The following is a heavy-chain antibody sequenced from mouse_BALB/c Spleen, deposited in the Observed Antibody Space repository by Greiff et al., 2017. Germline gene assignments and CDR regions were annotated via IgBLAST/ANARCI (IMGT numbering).Heavy chain of an antibody. Sequence: EVKVEESGPGLVKPSQSLSLTCTVTGYSITSDYAWNWIRQFPGNKLEWMGYISYSGSTSYNPSLKSRISITRDTSKNQFFLQLNSVTTEDTATYYCAAYYGSSPAWFAYWGQGTLVTVSA. CDR3: AAYYGSSPAWFAY. CDR2: ISYSGST. J-gene: IGHJ3*01. D-gene: IGHD1-1*01. CDR1: GYSITSDYA. V-gene: IGHV3-2*02.